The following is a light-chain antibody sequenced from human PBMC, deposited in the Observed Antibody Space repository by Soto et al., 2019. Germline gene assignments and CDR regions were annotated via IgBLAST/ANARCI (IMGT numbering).Light chain of an antibody. CDR2: GNS. V-gene: IGLV1-40*01. CDR1: SSNIGAGYD. CDR3: QSYDSSLSGWV. Sequence: QSGLTHPPSVSFAPGQRVTISCTGSSSNIGAGYDVHWYQQLPGTAPKLLIYGNSNRPSGVPDRFSGSKSGTSASLAITGLQAEDEADYYCQSYDSSLSGWVFGPGTKVTVL. J-gene: IGLJ1*01.